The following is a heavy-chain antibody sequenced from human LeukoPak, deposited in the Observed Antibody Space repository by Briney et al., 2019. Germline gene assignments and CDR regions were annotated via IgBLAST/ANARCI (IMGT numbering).Heavy chain of an antibody. Sequence: PGGALRLSCAASGFSVSNNYMSWVRQAPGKGVEWVSTINRDGPTFHADSVKGRFTISRDNSRNTLYLQMNSLSAEDTAVYYCGRGGYDMYDWGQGTTVSVSS. CDR1: GFSVSNNY. V-gene: IGHV3-66*01. J-gene: IGHJ6*02. D-gene: IGHD2-2*01. CDR2: INRDGPT. CDR3: GRGGYDMYD.